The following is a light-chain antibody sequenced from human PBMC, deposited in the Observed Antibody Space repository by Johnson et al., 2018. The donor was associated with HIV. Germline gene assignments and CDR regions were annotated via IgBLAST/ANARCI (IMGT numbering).Light chain of an antibody. V-gene: IGLV1-51*02. CDR2: ENI. CDR3: GTWERSLGSVGP. J-gene: IGLJ1*01. Sequence: QSVLTQPPSVSAAPGQKVTISCSGGSSNIGKNYVSWYQQLPGTAPKLLIYENIKRPSGIPDRFSGSKSGTSATLGITGLQTGDASDYYCGTWERSLGSVGPFGTVTKVTVL. CDR1: SSNIGKNY.